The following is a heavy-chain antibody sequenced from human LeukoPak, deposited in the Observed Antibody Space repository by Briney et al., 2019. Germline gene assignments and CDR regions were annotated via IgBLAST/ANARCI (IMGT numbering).Heavy chain of an antibody. CDR1: GFTFTNYA. V-gene: IGHV3-30*09. CDR2: VSYDGTDT. Sequence: GGSLRLSCAASGFTFTNYAMNWVRQAPGKGLEWVATVSYDGTDTSYADSVKGRFAIFRDNSKNTLYLQMNSLRAEDTAVYYCAKDLSPLYYYYGMDVWGQGTTVTVSS. CDR3: AKDLSPLYYYYGMDV. D-gene: IGHD2/OR15-2a*01. J-gene: IGHJ6*02.